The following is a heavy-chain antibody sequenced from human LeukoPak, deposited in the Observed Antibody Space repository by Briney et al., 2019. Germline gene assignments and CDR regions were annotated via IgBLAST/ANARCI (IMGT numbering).Heavy chain of an antibody. D-gene: IGHD5-12*01. Sequence: GASVKVSCKASGYTFTGYYMHWVRQAPGQGLEWMGWINPNSGGTNYAQKFQGRVTMTRDTSISTAYMELSRLRSDDTAVYYCARAGLMIVATIPNWFDPWGQGTLVTVSS. J-gene: IGHJ5*02. CDR1: GYTFTGYY. CDR2: INPNSGGT. CDR3: ARAGLMIVATIPNWFDP. V-gene: IGHV1-2*02.